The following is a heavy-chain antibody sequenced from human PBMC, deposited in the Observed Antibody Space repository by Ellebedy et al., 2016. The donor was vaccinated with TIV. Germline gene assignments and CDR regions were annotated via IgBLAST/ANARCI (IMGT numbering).Heavy chain of an antibody. CDR3: ARSFIAAAGTGRYFDY. CDR2: IWYDGSNK. J-gene: IGHJ4*02. V-gene: IGHV3-33*01. D-gene: IGHD6-13*01. Sequence: GESLKISCAASGFTFSSYGMHWVRQAPGKGLEWVAVIWYDGSNKYYADSVKGRFTISRDNSKNTLYLQMNSLRAEDTAVYYCARSFIAAAGTGRYFDYWGQGTLVTVSS. CDR1: GFTFSSYG.